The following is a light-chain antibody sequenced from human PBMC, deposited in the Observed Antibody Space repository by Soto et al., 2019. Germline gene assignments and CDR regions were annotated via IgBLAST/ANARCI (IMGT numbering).Light chain of an antibody. CDR3: SSYATSNNFVV. V-gene: IGLV2-8*01. CDR2: EVS. CDR1: SSDVGGYNY. J-gene: IGLJ2*01. Sequence: QSVLTQPPSASGSPGQSVTISCTGTSSDVGGYNYVSWYQQHPGKAPKLMIYEVSKRPSGVANRFSGSKSGNTASLTVSGLQAEDEADYYCSSYATSNNFVVFGGGTKVTVL.